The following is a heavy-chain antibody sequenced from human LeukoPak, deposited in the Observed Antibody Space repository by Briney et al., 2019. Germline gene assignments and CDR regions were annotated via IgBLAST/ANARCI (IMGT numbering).Heavy chain of an antibody. Sequence: PGGSLRLSCAASGFTFSSYGMSWVRRAPGKGLEWVSAISGSGGSTYYADSVKGRFTISRDNSKNTLYLQMNSLRAEDTAVYYCAKDSHRLAAPGDAFDIWGQGTMVTVSS. D-gene: IGHD2-15*01. CDR3: AKDSHRLAAPGDAFDI. V-gene: IGHV3-23*01. CDR2: ISGSGGST. J-gene: IGHJ3*02. CDR1: GFTFSSYG.